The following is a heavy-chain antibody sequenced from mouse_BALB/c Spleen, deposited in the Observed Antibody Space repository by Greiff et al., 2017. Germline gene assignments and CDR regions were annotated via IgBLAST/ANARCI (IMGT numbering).Heavy chain of an antibody. V-gene: IGHV3-2*02. CDR3: ARTAYFYAMDY. CDR2: ISYSGST. J-gene: IGHJ4*01. CDR1: GYSITSDYA. Sequence: EVKLVESGPGLVKPSQSLSLTCTVTGYSITSDYAWNWIRQFPGNKLEWMGYISYSGSTSYNPSLKSRISITRDTSKNQFFLQLNSVTTEDTATYYWARTAYFYAMDYWGQGTSVTVSS. D-gene: IGHD2-10*01.